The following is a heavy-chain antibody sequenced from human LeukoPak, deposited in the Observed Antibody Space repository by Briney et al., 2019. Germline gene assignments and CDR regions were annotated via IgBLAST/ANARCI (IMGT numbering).Heavy chain of an antibody. CDR2: INSDRGST. V-gene: IGHV3-74*01. CDR1: GFTFSSYW. J-gene: IGHJ4*02. CDR3: ARGTGSYYSLGY. Sequence: QPGGSLRLSCAASGFTFSSYWMHWVRQAPGKGLVWVSRINSDRGSTSYADSVKGRFTISRDNAKNTLYLQMDSLRAEDTDMYYCARGTGSYYSLGYWGQGTLVTVSS. D-gene: IGHD1-26*01.